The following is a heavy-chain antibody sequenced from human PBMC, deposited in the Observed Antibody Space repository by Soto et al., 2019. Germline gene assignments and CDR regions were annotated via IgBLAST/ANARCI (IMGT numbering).Heavy chain of an antibody. V-gene: IGHV3-23*01. CDR3: AKTTDGWFSAFEI. D-gene: IGHD6-19*01. CDR2: ISGSGGST. Sequence: GGSLRLSCAASGFTFSSYAMSWVRQAPGKGLEWVSAISGSGGSTYYADSVKGRFTFSRDNSKKTMYLQMNSLRAEDTAVYYCAKTTDGWFSAFEIGGQGTMVTVSS. J-gene: IGHJ3*02. CDR1: GFTFSSYA.